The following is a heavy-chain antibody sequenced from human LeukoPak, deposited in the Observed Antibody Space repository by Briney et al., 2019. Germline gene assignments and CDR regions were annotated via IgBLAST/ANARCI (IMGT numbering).Heavy chain of an antibody. CDR1: GGSFSGYY. J-gene: IGHJ2*01. V-gene: IGHV4-34*01. D-gene: IGHD2-21*01. CDR2: INHSRST. Sequence: SETLSLTCAVYGGSFSGYYWSWIRQPPGKGLEWIGEINHSRSTNYNPSLKSRVTISVDTSKNQFSLKLSSVTAADTAVYYCARSWGGSYWYFDLWGRGTLVTVSS. CDR3: ARSWGGSYWYFDL.